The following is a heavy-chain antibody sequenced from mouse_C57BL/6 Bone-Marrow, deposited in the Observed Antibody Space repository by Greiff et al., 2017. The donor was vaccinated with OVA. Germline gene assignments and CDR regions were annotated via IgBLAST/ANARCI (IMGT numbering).Heavy chain of an antibody. V-gene: IGHV14-4*01. J-gene: IGHJ3*01. CDR2: IDPENGDT. Sequence: VQLQQSGAELVRPGASVKLSCTASGFNIKDDYMHWVKQRPEQGLEWIGWIDPENGDTDYASKFQGKATITADTSSNTAYLQLSSLTSEDAAVYYCTTLLGFAYWGQGTLVTVSA. CDR1: GFNIKDDY. CDR3: TTLLGFAY.